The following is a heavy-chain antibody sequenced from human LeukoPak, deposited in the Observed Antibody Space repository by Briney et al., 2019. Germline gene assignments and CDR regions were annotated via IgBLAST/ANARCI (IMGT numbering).Heavy chain of an antibody. CDR3: ARDDGDI. CDR2: INNDGSGK. J-gene: IGHJ6*03. CDR1: GFTLSNYW. V-gene: IGHV3-7*01. Sequence: QTGGSLRLSCAASGFTLSNYWMKWVRQAPGKGPEWVASINNDGSGKYFVDSVKDRFTISRDNAENSLYLQINSRKVEDTAIYYCARDDGDIWGIGTTVTVSS.